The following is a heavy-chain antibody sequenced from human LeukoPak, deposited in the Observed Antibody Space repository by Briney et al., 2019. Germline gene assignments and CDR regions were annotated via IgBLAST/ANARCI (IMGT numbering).Heavy chain of an antibody. J-gene: IGHJ6*03. V-gene: IGHV4-34*01. CDR1: GGSFSGYY. D-gene: IGHD4-11*01. CDR2: INHSGST. Sequence: SETLSLTCAVYGGSFSGYYWSWIRQPPGKGLEWIGGINHSGSTNYNPSLKSRVTISVDTSKNQFSLKLSSVTAAGTAVYYCARGLDYSYYYYYYYMDVWGKGTTVTVSS. CDR3: ARGLDYSYYYYYYYMDV.